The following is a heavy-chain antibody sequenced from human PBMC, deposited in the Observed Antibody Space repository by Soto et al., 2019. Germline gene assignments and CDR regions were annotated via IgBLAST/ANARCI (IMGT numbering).Heavy chain of an antibody. CDR3: ARGYYYDSSDYLDY. V-gene: IGHV1-69*13. D-gene: IGHD3-22*01. CDR2: IIPIFGTP. J-gene: IGHJ4*02. Sequence: GASVKVSCKAPGVTFSRQDMRWVRQAPGQGLEWMGGIIPIFGTPQYAEKFQDRVTITADESTSTAYMELSSLRSEDTAVYYCARGYYYDSSDYLDYWGQGTLVTVSS. CDR1: GVTFSRQD.